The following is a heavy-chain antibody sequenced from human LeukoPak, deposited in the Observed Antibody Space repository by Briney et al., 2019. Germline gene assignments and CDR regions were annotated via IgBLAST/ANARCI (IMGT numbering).Heavy chain of an antibody. CDR1: GFTFSSYA. Sequence: GALRLSCAASGFTFSSYAMHWVRQAPGKGLEWVAVISYDGSNKNYADSVKGRLTISRDNSKNTLYLQMNSLRAEDTAVYYCARGYYYDSSGSVLHYWGQGTLVTVSS. J-gene: IGHJ4*02. CDR2: ISYDGSNK. CDR3: ARGYYYDSSGSVLHY. V-gene: IGHV3-30*04. D-gene: IGHD3-22*01.